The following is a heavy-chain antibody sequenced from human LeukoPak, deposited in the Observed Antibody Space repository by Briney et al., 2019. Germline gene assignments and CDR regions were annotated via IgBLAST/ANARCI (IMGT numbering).Heavy chain of an antibody. V-gene: IGHV3-11*01. CDR3: ARDLLGDYDHSGYYDK. CDR2: ICDSGRTI. J-gene: IGHJ4*02. CDR1: GLTFSDYY. Sequence: GGSLRLSCAASGLTFSDYYMSWIRQAPGKGLEWVSYICDSGRTIYYADSVKGRFTISRDNAKNSVYLQMNNLRAEHTAVYYCARDLLGDYDHSGYYDKWGQGTLVTVSS. D-gene: IGHD3-22*01.